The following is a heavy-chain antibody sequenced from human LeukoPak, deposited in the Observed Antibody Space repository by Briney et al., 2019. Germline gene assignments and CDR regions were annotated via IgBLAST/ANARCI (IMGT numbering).Heavy chain of an antibody. CDR1: GFTFSNYA. CDR3: ARSYYGSGSRYYYYMDV. Sequence: PGGSLRLSCVGSGFTFSNYAMHWVRQAPGKGLEWLAAISDDGRNKHYADSVRGRLTISRDNSKNTLYLQMNSLTAEDTAVYYCARSYYGSGSRYYYYMDVWGKGTTVTVSS. V-gene: IGHV3-30*04. D-gene: IGHD3-10*01. J-gene: IGHJ6*03. CDR2: ISDDGRNK.